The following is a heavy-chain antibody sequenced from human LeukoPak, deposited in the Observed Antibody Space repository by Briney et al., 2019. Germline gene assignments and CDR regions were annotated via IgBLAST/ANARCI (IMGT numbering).Heavy chain of an antibody. J-gene: IGHJ1*01. CDR2: ISGSGGST. CDR3: AKDRDSDWTSKYFQH. D-gene: IGHD6-19*01. V-gene: IGHV3-23*01. CDR1: GFTFSNYA. Sequence: HPGGSLRLSCAASGFTFSNYAMSWVRQAPGKGLEWVSAISGSGGSTYYADSVKGRFTISRDNSKNTLHLQMNSLRAEDTAVYYCAKDRDSDWTSKYFQHWGQGTLVTVSS.